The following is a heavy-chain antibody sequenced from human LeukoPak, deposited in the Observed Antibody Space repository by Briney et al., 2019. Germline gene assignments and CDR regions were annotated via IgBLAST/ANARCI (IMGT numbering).Heavy chain of an antibody. CDR2: ISSSSSYI. CDR1: GFTFSSYS. J-gene: IGHJ5*02. V-gene: IGHV3-21*04. CDR3: AKDRHAPGRYCSSTSCLPFDP. D-gene: IGHD2-2*01. Sequence: GGSLRLSCAASGFTFSSYSMNWVRQAPGKGLEWVSSISSSSSYIYYADSVKGRFTISRDNAKNSLYLQMNSLRAEDTAVYYCAKDRHAPGRYCSSTSCLPFDPWGQGTLVTVSS.